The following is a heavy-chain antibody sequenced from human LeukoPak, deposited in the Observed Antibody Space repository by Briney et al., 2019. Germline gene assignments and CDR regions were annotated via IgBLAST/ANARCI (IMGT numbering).Heavy chain of an antibody. CDR2: IYYSGST. D-gene: IGHD1-14*01. Sequence: SETLSLTCTGSGGSISSYYWSWIRQPPGKGLEWIGYIYYSGSTNYNPSPKSRVTISVDTYKNQFSLKLSSVTAAGTAVYYCARRPTDTRYGMDVWGEGTTVTVSS. V-gene: IGHV4-59*08. CDR3: ARRPTDTRYGMDV. CDR1: GGSISSYY. J-gene: IGHJ6*04.